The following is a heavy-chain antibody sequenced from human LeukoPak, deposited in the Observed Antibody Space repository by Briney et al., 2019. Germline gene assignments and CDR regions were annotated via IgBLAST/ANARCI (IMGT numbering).Heavy chain of an antibody. Sequence: PSETLSLTCTVSGDSISSSNSYWGWIRQPPGKGLEWIGSMWFGATTSYDPSLKSRVTISIDPSKNQLSLKLSSVTAADTALYYCARGRRGSYFQDYWGQGTLVTVSS. D-gene: IGHD1-26*01. CDR3: ARGRRGSYFQDY. CDR2: MWFGATT. J-gene: IGHJ4*02. V-gene: IGHV4-39*07. CDR1: GDSISSSNSY.